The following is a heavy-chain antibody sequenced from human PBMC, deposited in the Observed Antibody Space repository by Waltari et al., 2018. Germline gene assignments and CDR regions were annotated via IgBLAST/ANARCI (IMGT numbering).Heavy chain of an antibody. J-gene: IGHJ4*02. Sequence: EVLLVESGGGLVQPGGSLRLSCEVAGFTFSSYWMHWVRQPPGKGLVWISRISSEARKTTYVDSVQGRFTISRDNAQSTLYLKMDTVTVEDTAVYYCARGTTTEVDFWGQGTLVTVSS. CDR3: ARGTTTEVDF. CDR1: GFTFSSYW. V-gene: IGHV3-74*03. D-gene: IGHD4-17*01. CDR2: ISSEARKT.